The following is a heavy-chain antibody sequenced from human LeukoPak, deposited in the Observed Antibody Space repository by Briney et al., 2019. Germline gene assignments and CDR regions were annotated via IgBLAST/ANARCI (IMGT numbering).Heavy chain of an antibody. Sequence: PSETLSLTCTVSGGSISSYYWSWIRQPPGKGLEWIGYIYYSGSTNYNPSLKSRVTISVDTSKNQFSLKLSSVTAADTAVYYCARELIDGKAAGYFFDYWGQGTLVTVSS. D-gene: IGHD6-13*01. CDR3: ARELIDGKAAGYFFDY. J-gene: IGHJ4*02. CDR2: IYYSGST. V-gene: IGHV4-59*01. CDR1: GGSISSYY.